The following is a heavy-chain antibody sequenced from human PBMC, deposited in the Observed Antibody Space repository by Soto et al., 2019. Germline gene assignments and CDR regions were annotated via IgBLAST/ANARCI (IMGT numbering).Heavy chain of an antibody. V-gene: IGHV4-61*08. J-gene: IGHJ4*02. CDR1: GDSVSGGGYY. CDR2: ISFTGDT. Sequence: QVQLQESGPGLVKPSETLSLICTVSGDSVSGGGYYWTWIRQPPGKGLEWIGYISFTGDTTYNPSLRSRVTIAMHTSKNPFSLKLTSATAADTARYYCSRGGHYYHSMLWGQGTLVTVSS. D-gene: IGHD3-22*01. CDR3: SRGGHYYHSML.